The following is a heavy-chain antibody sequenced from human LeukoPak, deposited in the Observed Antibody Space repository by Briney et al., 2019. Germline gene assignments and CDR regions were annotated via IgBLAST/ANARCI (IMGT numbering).Heavy chain of an antibody. CDR3: ARDMVTTDIYYYYYGMDV. J-gene: IGHJ6*02. CDR1: GGSIGSGDYY. D-gene: IGHD4-17*01. CDR2: IYYSGST. V-gene: IGHV4-30-4*01. Sequence: ASETLSLTCTVSGGSIGSGDYYWSWIRQPPGKGLEWIGYIYYSGSTYYNPSLKSRVTISVDTSKNQFSLKLSSVTAADTAVYYCARDMVTTDIYYYYYGMDVWGQGTTVTVSS.